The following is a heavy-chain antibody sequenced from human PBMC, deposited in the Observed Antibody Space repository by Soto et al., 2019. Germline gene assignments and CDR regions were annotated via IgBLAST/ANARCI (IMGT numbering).Heavy chain of an antibody. Sequence: EVQLLESGGGLVQPGGSLRLSCAASGCTFSNYAMSWVRQAPGKGLEWVSGISGGGGSSYYADSVKGRFTISRDNSKNTLYLQMNSLRAEETAVYYCAHKCGVDCHSAFVYWGQGTLVIVSS. J-gene: IGHJ4*02. CDR2: ISGGGGSS. D-gene: IGHD2-21*02. V-gene: IGHV3-23*01. CDR3: AHKCGVDCHSAFVY. CDR1: GCTFSNYA.